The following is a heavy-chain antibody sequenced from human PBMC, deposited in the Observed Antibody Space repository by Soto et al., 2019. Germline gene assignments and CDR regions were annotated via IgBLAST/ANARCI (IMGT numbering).Heavy chain of an antibody. CDR1: GYTFTSYD. Sequence: ASVKVSCKASGYTFTSYDINWVRQATGQGLEWMGWMNPNSGNTGYAQKFQGRVTMTRNTSISTAYMELSSLRSEDTAVYYCARSRYYYDSSGLYNWFDTWGQGTLVTVSS. CDR2: MNPNSGNT. J-gene: IGHJ5*02. CDR3: ARSRYYYDSSGLYNWFDT. D-gene: IGHD3-22*01. V-gene: IGHV1-8*01.